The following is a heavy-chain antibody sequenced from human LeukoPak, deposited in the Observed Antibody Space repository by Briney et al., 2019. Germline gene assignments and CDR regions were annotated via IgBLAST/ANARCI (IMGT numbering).Heavy chain of an antibody. V-gene: IGHV3-23*01. CDR3: VKGGFTYYDD. CDR2: INTGDIT. J-gene: IGHJ4*02. CDR1: GFTFDYSA. Sequence: GGSLRLSCAASGFTFDYSALTWVRQAPEKGLEWVSTINTGDITFYANSVKGRFTISRDNSKNALFLQMNTLRAEDTAIYYCVKGGFTYYDDWGQGTLVTVSS. D-gene: IGHD3-22*01.